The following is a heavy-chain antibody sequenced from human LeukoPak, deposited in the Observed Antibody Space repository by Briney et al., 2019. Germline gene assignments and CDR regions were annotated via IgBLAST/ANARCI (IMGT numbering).Heavy chain of an antibody. D-gene: IGHD3-22*01. CDR2: YDPEDGET. CDR1: GYTLTELS. J-gene: IGHJ4*02. V-gene: IGHV1-24*01. Sequence: ASVTVSCTVSGYTLTELSMHWVRQAPGKGLEWMGGYDPEDGETIYAQKFQGRVTMTEDTSTDTAYMELSSLRSEDTAVYYCATGGYYDSSGYYMVPLDYWGQGTLVTVYS. CDR3: ATGGYYDSSGYYMVPLDY.